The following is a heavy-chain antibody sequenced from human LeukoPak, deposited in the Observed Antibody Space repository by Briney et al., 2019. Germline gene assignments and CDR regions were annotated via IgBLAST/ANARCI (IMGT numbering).Heavy chain of an antibody. J-gene: IGHJ4*02. V-gene: IGHV3-30*02. CDR2: IRYTGSDK. CDR3: ARKVLNYFDY. Sequence: GGSLRLSCAASGFTFSSHGMHWVRQAPGKGLEWVAFIRYTGSDKYYADSVKGRFTISRDNSKNTLYLQMNSLRAEDTAVYYCARKVLNYFDYWGQGTLVTVSS. CDR1: GFTFSSHG.